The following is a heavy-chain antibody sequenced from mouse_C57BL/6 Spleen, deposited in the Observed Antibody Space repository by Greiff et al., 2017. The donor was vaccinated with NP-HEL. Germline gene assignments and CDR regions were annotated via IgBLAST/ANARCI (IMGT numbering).Heavy chain of an antibody. CDR1: GYTFTEYT. CDR2: FYPGSGSI. D-gene: IGHD2-4*01. CDR3: AIYEEGYDYEGVDY. J-gene: IGHJ2*01. Sequence: VQLQESGAELVEPGASVKLSCKASGYTFTEYTIHWVKQRSGQGLEWIGWFYPGSGSIKYNEKFKDKATLTADKSSSTVYLELSRLTSEDSAVYFCAIYEEGYDYEGVDYWVQGTTLTVSS. V-gene: IGHV1-62-2*01.